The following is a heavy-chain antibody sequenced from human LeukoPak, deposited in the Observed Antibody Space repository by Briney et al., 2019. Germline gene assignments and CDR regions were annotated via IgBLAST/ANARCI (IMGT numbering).Heavy chain of an antibody. J-gene: IGHJ4*02. CDR3: ARDLHCGGDCYPLTY. CDR1: GFTFSSYA. D-gene: IGHD2-21*01. CDR2: ISISNTI. V-gene: IGHV3-48*01. Sequence: QAGGSLRLSCAASGFTFSSYAMSWVRQAPGKGLEWLSYISISNTIYYADSVRGRFTISRDNAKNSLYLQMNSLRAEDTAVYYCARDLHCGGDCYPLTYWGQGTLVTVSS.